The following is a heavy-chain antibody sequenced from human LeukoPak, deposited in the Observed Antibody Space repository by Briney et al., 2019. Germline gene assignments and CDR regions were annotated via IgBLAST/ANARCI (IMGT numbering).Heavy chain of an antibody. CDR3: ARDLPVSY. CDR1: GFTFNSYA. V-gene: IGHV3-23*01. CDR2: ISDSGYGT. J-gene: IGHJ4*02. Sequence: GGSLRLSCAASGFTFNSYAMTWVRQAPGKGLEWVSTISDSGYGTYYADSVKGRFTISRDNSKNTLYLQMNSLRAEDTAVYYCARDLPVSYWGQGTLVTVSS.